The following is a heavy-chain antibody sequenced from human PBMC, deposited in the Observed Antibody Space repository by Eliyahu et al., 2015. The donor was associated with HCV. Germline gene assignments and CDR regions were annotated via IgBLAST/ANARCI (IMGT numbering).Heavy chain of an antibody. J-gene: IGHJ4*02. CDR2: IRTDGSST. CDR1: GFTFSDHW. D-gene: IGHD3-10*01. V-gene: IGHV3-74*01. CDR3: ARYTLRGAGLDN. Sequence: EVQLVESGGGLVEPGGSLRLSCAASGFTFSDHWMHWVRQVPGKGLVWVSRIRTDGSSTTYADSVKGRFTISRDNAKNTVYLQMNSLRVEDTAIYYCARYTLRGAGLDNWGQGTLVTVSS.